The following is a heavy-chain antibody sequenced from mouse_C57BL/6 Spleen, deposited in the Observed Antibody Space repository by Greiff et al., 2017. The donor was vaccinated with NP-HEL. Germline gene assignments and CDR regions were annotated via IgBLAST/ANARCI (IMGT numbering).Heavy chain of an antibody. D-gene: IGHD1-1*01. V-gene: IGHV1-4*01. J-gene: IGHJ1*03. Sequence: VQLQQSGAELARPGASVKMSCKASGYTFTSYTMHWVKQRPGQGLEWIGYIHPGGGYTKYIQKFKDKATLTADKSSSTAYMQLSSLTSEDSAGYCCERGYGSSYWYFEGWGTGTTVTVSS. CDR1: GYTFTSYT. CDR2: IHPGGGYT. CDR3: ERGYGSSYWYFEG.